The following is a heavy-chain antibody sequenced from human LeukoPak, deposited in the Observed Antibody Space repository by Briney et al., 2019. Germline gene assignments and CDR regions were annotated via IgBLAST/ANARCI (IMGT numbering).Heavy chain of an antibody. CDR1: GGTFSSYA. V-gene: IGHV1-69*05. CDR2: IIPIFGTA. D-gene: IGHD6-13*01. Sequence: ASVKVSCMASGGTFSSYAISWVRQAPGQGLEWMGRIIPIFGTANYAQKFQGRVTITTDESTSTAYMELSSLRSEDTAVYYCAATTDSSSWYEVLWYFDYWGQGTLVTVSS. J-gene: IGHJ4*02. CDR3: AATTDSSSWYEVLWYFDY.